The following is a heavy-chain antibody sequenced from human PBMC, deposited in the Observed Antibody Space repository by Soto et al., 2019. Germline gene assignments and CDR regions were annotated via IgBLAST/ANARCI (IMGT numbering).Heavy chain of an antibody. D-gene: IGHD3-10*01. Sequence: SETLSLTCAVYGGSFSGYYWSWIRQPPGKGLEWIGEINHSGSTNYNPSLKSRVTISVDTSKNQFSLKLSSVTAADTAVYYCARGITMVRGAPYYYYGMDVWGQGTTVTAP. J-gene: IGHJ6*02. V-gene: IGHV4-34*01. CDR1: GGSFSGYY. CDR3: ARGITMVRGAPYYYYGMDV. CDR2: INHSGST.